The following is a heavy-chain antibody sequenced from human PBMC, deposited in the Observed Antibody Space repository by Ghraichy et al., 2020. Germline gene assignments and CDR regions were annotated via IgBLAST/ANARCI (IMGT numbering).Heavy chain of an antibody. CDR3: AKDGDYTYYYYDIDV. V-gene: IGHV3-23*01. CDR1: GFTFSSYA. CDR2: ISSSGGYT. Sequence: GGSLRLSCAASGFTFSSYAMSWVRQAPGKGLEWVSAISSSGGYTYYADSVMCRFTISRDNSKNTLYLQMSSLRAEDTAVYYCAKDGDYTYYYYDIDVWGQGTTVTVSS. D-gene: IGHD4-17*01. J-gene: IGHJ6*02.